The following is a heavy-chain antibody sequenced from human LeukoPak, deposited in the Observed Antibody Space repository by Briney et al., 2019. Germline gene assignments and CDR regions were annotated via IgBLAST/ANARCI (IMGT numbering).Heavy chain of an antibody. CDR3: ARAAQRGNSGWTPQYYYYYMDV. J-gene: IGHJ6*03. Sequence: SVKVSCKASGGTFSSYAIRWLRQAPGQGLEWMGGIIHIFGTANYAQKFQGRVTITADESTSTAYMELSSLRSEDTAVYYCARAAQRGNSGWTPQYYYYYMDVWGKGTTVTVSS. D-gene: IGHD6-19*01. V-gene: IGHV1-69*13. CDR2: IIHIFGTA. CDR1: GGTFSSYA.